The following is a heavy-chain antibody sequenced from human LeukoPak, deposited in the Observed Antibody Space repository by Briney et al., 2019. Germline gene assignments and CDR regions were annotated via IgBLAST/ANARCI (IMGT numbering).Heavy chain of an antibody. Sequence: GGSLRLSCAASGFTFSSFWMTWAPQAPGRGLEPVASMNSGGSAKNYVDSVKGRFTISRDNAKNSLYLQMNSLRGEDTSIYYCARDPGWGAYDIWGQGTMVTVSS. CDR2: MNSGGSAK. J-gene: IGHJ3*02. CDR3: ARDPGWGAYDI. CDR1: GFTFSSFW. D-gene: IGHD6-19*01. V-gene: IGHV3-7*01.